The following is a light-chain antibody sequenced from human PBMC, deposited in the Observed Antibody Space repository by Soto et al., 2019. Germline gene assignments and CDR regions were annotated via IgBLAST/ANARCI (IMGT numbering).Light chain of an antibody. CDR1: QSISSY. CDR2: DAS. CDR3: QQRRHLLT. J-gene: IGKJ4*01. V-gene: IGKV3-11*01. Sequence: EIVLTQSPATLSLSPGERATLSCRASQSISSYLAWYQQKPGQAPRLLIFDASNRATGIPDRFSGSGSGTDFTLPINSLETENFGVYYCQQRRHLLTFGGGTKVEI.